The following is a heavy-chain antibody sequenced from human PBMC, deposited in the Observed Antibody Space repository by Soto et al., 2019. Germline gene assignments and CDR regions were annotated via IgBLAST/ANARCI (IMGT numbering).Heavy chain of an antibody. J-gene: IGHJ6*02. D-gene: IGHD3-22*01. V-gene: IGHV3-30-3*01. Sequence: QVQLVESGGGVVQPGRSLRLSCAASGFTFSSYAMHWVRQAPGTGLEWVAVISYDGSNKYYADSVKGRCTISRDNSTNTLYLQMNSLRAEDTAVYYCARVHYYDSSGSYYVLVYYYGMDVWGQGPTVTVSS. CDR3: ARVHYYDSSGSYYVLVYYYGMDV. CDR2: ISYDGSNK. CDR1: GFTFSSYA.